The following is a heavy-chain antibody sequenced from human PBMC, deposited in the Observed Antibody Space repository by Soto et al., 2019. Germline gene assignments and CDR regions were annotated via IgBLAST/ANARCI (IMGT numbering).Heavy chain of an antibody. V-gene: IGHV1-18*01. J-gene: IGHJ4*02. CDR3: ARDTAMALPDA. Sequence: QVQLVQSGTEVKKPGASVKVSCKASGYTFTSYAISWVRQAPGQRLEWMGWINPYNGNTNYEQKLQGRVTMTTDTTTSTAYLELRSLRSNYTAVYYCARDTAMALPDAWGQGTLVTVSS. CDR1: GYTFTSYA. CDR2: INPYNGNT. D-gene: IGHD5-18*01.